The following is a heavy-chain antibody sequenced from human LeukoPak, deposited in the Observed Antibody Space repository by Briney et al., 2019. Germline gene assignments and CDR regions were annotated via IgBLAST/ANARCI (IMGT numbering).Heavy chain of an antibody. Sequence: ASVKVSCKASGYTFTGYYMHWVRQAPGQGLEWMGIINPSGGSTSYAQKFQGRVTMTRDTSTSTVYMELSSLRSEDTAVYYCARVRRFLWLYDYWGQGTLVTVSS. CDR3: ARVRRFLWLYDY. CDR1: GYTFTGYY. J-gene: IGHJ4*02. V-gene: IGHV1-46*01. CDR2: INPSGGST. D-gene: IGHD3-16*01.